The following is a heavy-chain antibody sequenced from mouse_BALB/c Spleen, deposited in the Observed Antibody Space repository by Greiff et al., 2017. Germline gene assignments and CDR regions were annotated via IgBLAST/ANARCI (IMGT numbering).Heavy chain of an antibody. CDR1: GYTFSSYW. V-gene: IGHV1-9*01. CDR2: ILPGSGST. CDR3: ARSPYGSSGDWYFDV. D-gene: IGHD1-1*01. Sequence: QVQLQQSGAELMKPGASVKISCKATGYTFSSYWIEWVKQRPGHGLEWIGEILPGSGSTNYNEKFKGKATFTADTSSNTAYMQLSSLTSEDSAVYYCARSPYGSSGDWYFDVWGAGTTVTVSS. J-gene: IGHJ1*01.